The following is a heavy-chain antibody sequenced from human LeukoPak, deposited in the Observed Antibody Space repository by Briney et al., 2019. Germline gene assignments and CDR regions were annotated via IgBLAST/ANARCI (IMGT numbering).Heavy chain of an antibody. Sequence: PGGSLRLSCAASGFTFSTYGMHWVRQAPGKGLEWVAVIWYDGSNKYYADSVKGRFTISRDNSKNTLYLQMNSLRAEDTAVYYCARGGAFGDYSFDYWGQGTPVTVSS. CDR1: GFTFSTYG. CDR3: ARGGAFGDYSFDY. D-gene: IGHD4-17*01. V-gene: IGHV3-33*01. J-gene: IGHJ4*02. CDR2: IWYDGSNK.